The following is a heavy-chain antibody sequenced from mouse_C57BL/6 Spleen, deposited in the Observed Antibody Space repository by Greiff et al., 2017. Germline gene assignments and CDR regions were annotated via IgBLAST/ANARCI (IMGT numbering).Heavy chain of an antibody. J-gene: IGHJ3*01. D-gene: IGHD2-3*01. V-gene: IGHV5-17*01. Sequence: DVQLVESGGGLVKPGGSLKLSCAASGFTFSDYGMHWVRQAPEKGLEWVAYISSGSSTIYYADTVKGRFTISRDNAKNTLFLQRTSLRSEDTAMYYCARPLYEAWFAYWGQGTLVTVSA. CDR2: ISSGSSTI. CDR3: ARPLYEAWFAY. CDR1: GFTFSDYG.